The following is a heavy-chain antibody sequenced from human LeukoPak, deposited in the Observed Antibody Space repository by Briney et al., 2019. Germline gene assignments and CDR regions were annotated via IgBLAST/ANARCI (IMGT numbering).Heavy chain of an antibody. CDR3: ASWKLAGFDY. D-gene: IGHD1-1*01. Sequence: PSETLSLTCTVSGGSISSSSYYWSWIRQPPGKGLEWIGEINHSGSTNYNPSLKSRVTISVDTSKNQFSLKLSSVTAADTAVYYCASWKLAGFDYWGQGTLVTVSS. CDR2: INHSGST. CDR1: GGSISSSSYY. J-gene: IGHJ4*02. V-gene: IGHV4-39*07.